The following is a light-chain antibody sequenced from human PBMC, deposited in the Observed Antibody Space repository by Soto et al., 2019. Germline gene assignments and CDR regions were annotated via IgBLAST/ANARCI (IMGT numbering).Light chain of an antibody. CDR2: GAS. Sequence: EIVMTQSPATLSVSPGERATLSCRASQNVRSNLAWYQQKPGQAPRLLIFGASTRATGIPARFSGTGSGTEFTLTISSLQPEDVATDYCQKYNSAPFVGQGTRLEIK. CDR1: QNVRSN. CDR3: QKYNSAPF. V-gene: IGKV3-15*01. J-gene: IGKJ5*01.